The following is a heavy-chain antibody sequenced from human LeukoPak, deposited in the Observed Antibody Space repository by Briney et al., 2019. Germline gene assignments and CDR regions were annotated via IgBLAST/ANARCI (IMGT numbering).Heavy chain of an antibody. CDR1: GGSISGYS. CDR3: ARVYYDSSGPLDY. J-gene: IGHJ4*02. Sequence: SETLSLTCTVSGGSISGYSWTWIRQPPGQGLEWIGYFHNSRTTSYNPSLTGRVTISVDTSKNQFSLKLSSVTAADTAVYYCARVYYDSSGPLDYWGQGTLVTVSS. D-gene: IGHD3-22*01. CDR2: FHNSRTT. V-gene: IGHV4-4*08.